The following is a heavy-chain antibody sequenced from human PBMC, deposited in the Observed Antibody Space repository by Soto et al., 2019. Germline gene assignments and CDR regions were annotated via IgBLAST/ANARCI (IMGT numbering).Heavy chain of an antibody. Sequence: EVQLVESGGGLVKPGGSLRLSCTASGFTFSNACMSWVRQAPGKGLEWVGRIKSITDGGTTDYAAPVKGRFTISRDDSKNTLYLQMNSLKTEDTAMYYCTGSYSSSWYDSWGQVTLVTVSS. J-gene: IGHJ5*01. CDR2: IKSITDGGTT. CDR1: GFTFSNAC. D-gene: IGHD6-13*01. V-gene: IGHV3-15*01. CDR3: TGSYSSSWYDS.